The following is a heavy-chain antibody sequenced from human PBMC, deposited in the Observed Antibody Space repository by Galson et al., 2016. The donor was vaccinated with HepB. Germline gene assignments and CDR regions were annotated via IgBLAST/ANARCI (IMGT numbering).Heavy chain of an antibody. CDR2: IIPIYDTA. CDR3: ARGGVSSGWYEVLL. D-gene: IGHD6-19*01. CDR1: GGTFRRYA. J-gene: IGHJ4*02. V-gene: IGHV1-69*13. Sequence: SVKVSCKASGGTFRRYAISWVRQAPGQGLEWMGGIIPIYDTANYAQKFYGRVTITADESTSTAYMELRSLRSEDTAVYYGARGGVSSGWYEVLLWGQGTLVTVSS.